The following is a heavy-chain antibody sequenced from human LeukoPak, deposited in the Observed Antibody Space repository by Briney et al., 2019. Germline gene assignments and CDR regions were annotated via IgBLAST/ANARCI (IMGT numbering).Heavy chain of an antibody. V-gene: IGHV1-69*01. Sequence: SSVKVSCKASGGTFSSYAIGWVRQAPGQGLEWMGGIISIFGTANYAQKFQGRVTITADESTSTAYMELSSLRSEDTAVYYCARIRGYYGSGSLIYGMDVWGKGTTVTVSS. CDR1: GGTFSSYA. D-gene: IGHD3-10*01. CDR2: IISIFGTA. CDR3: ARIRGYYGSGSLIYGMDV. J-gene: IGHJ6*04.